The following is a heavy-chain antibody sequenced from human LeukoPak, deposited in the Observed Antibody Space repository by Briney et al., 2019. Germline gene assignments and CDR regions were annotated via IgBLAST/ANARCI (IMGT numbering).Heavy chain of an antibody. CDR1: GFTFNRYN. J-gene: IGHJ3*02. CDR3: ATTSKRSPDAFDI. CDR2: ISSSGSTI. V-gene: IGHV3-48*03. D-gene: IGHD2-15*01. Sequence: GGSLRLSCAASGFTFNRYNMNWVRRAPGKGLEWVSYISSSGSTIYYADSVKGRFTISRDNAKNSLYLQMNSLRAEDTAVYYCATTSKRSPDAFDIWGQGTMVTVSS.